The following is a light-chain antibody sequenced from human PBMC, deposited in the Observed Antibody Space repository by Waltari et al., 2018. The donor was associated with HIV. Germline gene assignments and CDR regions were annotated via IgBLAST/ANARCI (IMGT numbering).Light chain of an antibody. V-gene: IGLV2-18*02. CDR3: SSYTSSNIYV. J-gene: IGLJ1*01. Sequence: QSALTQPPSVSGSPGQSVTISCTGTSSDVGAYDRISWYHQPPGTAPKLMIYEVIYRTAGVPDRVSGSKSGNTASLTIAGLQAEDEGDYYCSSYTSSNIYVFGTATTVTVL. CDR1: SSDVGAYDR. CDR2: EVI.